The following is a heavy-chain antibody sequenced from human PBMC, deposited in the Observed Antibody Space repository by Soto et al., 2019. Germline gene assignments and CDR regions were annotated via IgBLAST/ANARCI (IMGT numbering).Heavy chain of an antibody. CDR3: AGPPELTRIYYYYGMDV. V-gene: IGHV1-69*12. Sequence: QVQLVQSGAEVKKPGSSVKVSCKASGGTFSSYAISWVRQAPGQGLEWMGGIIPIFGTANYAQKFLGRVTITADESTSTAYMELSSLRSEDTAVYYCAGPPELTRIYYYYGMDVWGQGTTVTVSS. J-gene: IGHJ6*02. CDR2: IIPIFGTA. D-gene: IGHD1-7*01. CDR1: GGTFSSYA.